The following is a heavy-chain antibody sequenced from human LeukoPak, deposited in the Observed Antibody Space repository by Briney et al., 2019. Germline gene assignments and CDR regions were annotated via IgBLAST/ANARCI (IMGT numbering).Heavy chain of an antibody. Sequence: SETLSLTCTVSGGSISSGSYYWSWIRQPAGKGLEWIGRIYTSGSTNYNPSLKSRVTISVDTSKNQFSLKLSSVTAADTAVYYCASNFGVVISDAFDIWGQGTMVTVSS. CDR2: IYTSGST. J-gene: IGHJ3*02. V-gene: IGHV4-61*02. CDR1: GGSISSGSYY. D-gene: IGHD3-3*01. CDR3: ASNFGVVISDAFDI.